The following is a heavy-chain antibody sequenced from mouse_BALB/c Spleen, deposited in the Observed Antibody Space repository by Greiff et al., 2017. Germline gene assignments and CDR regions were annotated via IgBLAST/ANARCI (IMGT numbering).Heavy chain of an antibody. V-gene: IGHV5-12-2*01. Sequence: DVMLVESGGGLVQPGGSLKLSCAASGFTFSSYTMSWVRQTPEKRLEWVAYISNGGGSTYYPDTVKGRFTISRDNAKNTLYLQMSSLKSEDTAMYYCARRDRYDEGFAYWGQGTLVTVSA. CDR2: ISNGGGST. D-gene: IGHD2-14*01. CDR1: GFTFSSYT. CDR3: ARRDRYDEGFAY. J-gene: IGHJ3*01.